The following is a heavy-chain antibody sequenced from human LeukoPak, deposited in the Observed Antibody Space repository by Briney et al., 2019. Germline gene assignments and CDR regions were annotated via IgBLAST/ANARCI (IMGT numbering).Heavy chain of an antibody. J-gene: IGHJ5*02. Sequence: PSETLSLTCTVSGGSISSYNWSWIRQPAGKGLEWIGRIYTSESPTYNPSLKSRVTMSLDTSKNQFSLKLSSVTAADTDVYYWPRGRFRYCSSTSCWDWFDPWGQGTLVTVSS. CDR3: PRGRFRYCSSTSCWDWFDP. V-gene: IGHV4-4*07. CDR1: GGSISSYN. CDR2: IYTSESP. D-gene: IGHD2-2*01.